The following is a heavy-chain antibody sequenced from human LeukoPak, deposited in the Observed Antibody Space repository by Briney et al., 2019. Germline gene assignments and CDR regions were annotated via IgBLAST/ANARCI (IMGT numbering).Heavy chain of an antibody. CDR3: ARDSGTTGEVKFDP. Sequence: SSETLSLTCTVSGGSIRSYWSWIRPPAGKGLEWIGRIYGSGSTDYNPSLKSRVTMSIDTSKNRFSLNLISVTAADTAVYYCARDSGTTGEVKFDPWGQGTLVTVSS. V-gene: IGHV4-4*07. J-gene: IGHJ5*02. CDR2: IYGSGST. CDR1: GGSIRSY. D-gene: IGHD3-10*01.